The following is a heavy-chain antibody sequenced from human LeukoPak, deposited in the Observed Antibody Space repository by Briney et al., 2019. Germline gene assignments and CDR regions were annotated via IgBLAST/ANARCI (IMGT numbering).Heavy chain of an antibody. Sequence: SETLSLTCTVSGGSISSSSYYWGWIRQPPGKGLEWIGSIYYSGSTNYNPSLKSRVTISVDTSKNQFSLKLSSVTAADTAVYYCARVGRITIDYWGQGTLVTVSS. V-gene: IGHV4-39*07. D-gene: IGHD3-16*01. CDR2: IYYSGST. CDR3: ARVGRITIDY. CDR1: GGSISSSSYY. J-gene: IGHJ4*02.